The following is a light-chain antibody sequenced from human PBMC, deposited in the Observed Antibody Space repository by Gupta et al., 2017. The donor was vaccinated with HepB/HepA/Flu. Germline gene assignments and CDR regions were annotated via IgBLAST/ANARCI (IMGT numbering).Light chain of an antibody. CDR2: VAF. CDR1: QSISNY. V-gene: IGKV1-39*01. Sequence: IQLTPSPSSLSASVGDRVTITCRASQSISNYLNWYQQKPGKTPKLLIHVAFTLQSGVPSRFSGSGSGTDFTLTITRMKTEDAATYECQQTYRNRHTFGGGTKVVIK. CDR3: QQTYRNRHT. J-gene: IGKJ4*01.